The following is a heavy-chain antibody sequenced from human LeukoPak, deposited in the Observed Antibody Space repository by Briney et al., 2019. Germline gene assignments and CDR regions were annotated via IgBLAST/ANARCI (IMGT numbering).Heavy chain of an antibody. D-gene: IGHD3-22*01. CDR1: GGSISSSSYY. CDR2: IYYSGST. J-gene: IGHJ4*02. Sequence: SETLSLTCTVSGGSISSSSYYWGWIRQPPGKGLEWIGTIYYSGSTYYNPSPKSRVTISVDTSKNQFSLKMSSVTAADTTVYYCARALDYHDSSAYKFWGQGTLVTASS. V-gene: IGHV4-39*07. CDR3: ARALDYHDSSAYKF.